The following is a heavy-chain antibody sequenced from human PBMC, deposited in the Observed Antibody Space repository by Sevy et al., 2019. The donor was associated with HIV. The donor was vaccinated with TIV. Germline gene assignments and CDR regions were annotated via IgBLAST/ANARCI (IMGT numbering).Heavy chain of an antibody. CDR1: GFTFSSYG. CDR2: IWYDGSNK. D-gene: IGHD3-22*01. Sequence: GSLRLSCAASGFTFSSYGMHWVRQAPGKGLEWVAVIWYDGSNKYDADSVKGRFTISRDNSKNTLYLQMNTLGAEDTAVYYCARDPYDSSAYPPYWYFDLWGRGTLVTVSS. CDR3: ARDPYDSSAYPPYWYFDL. V-gene: IGHV3-33*01. J-gene: IGHJ2*01.